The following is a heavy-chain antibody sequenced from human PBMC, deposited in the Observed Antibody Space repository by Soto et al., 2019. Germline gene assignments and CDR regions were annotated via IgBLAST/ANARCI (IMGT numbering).Heavy chain of an antibody. CDR3: ARPEYSSSSYGMVV. Sequence: EVQLVESGGGLVQPGGSLRLSCAASGFTFSSYSMNWVRQAPGKGLEWVSYISSSSSTIYYADSVKGRFTISRDNAKNSLYLQMNSLRDEDTAVYYCARPEYSSSSYGMVVWGQGTTVTVSS. CDR2: ISSSSSTI. J-gene: IGHJ6*02. CDR1: GFTFSSYS. D-gene: IGHD6-6*01. V-gene: IGHV3-48*02.